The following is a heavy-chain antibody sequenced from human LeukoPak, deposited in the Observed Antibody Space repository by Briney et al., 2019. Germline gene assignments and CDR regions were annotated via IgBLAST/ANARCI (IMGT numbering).Heavy chain of an antibody. CDR2: IIPIFGTA. CDR1: GGTFSSYA. Sequence: SVKVSCKASGGTFSSYAISWVRQAPGRGLEWMGGIIPIFGTANYAQKFQGRVTITADESTSTAYMELSSLRSEDTAVYYCARDGGFDYDSSGFDYWGQGTLVTVSS. D-gene: IGHD3-22*01. CDR3: ARDGGFDYDSSGFDY. J-gene: IGHJ4*02. V-gene: IGHV1-69*13.